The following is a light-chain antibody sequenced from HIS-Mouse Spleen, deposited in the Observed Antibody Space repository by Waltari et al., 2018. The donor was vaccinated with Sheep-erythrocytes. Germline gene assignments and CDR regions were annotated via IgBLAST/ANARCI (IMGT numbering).Light chain of an antibody. V-gene: IGKV1-39*01. CDR1: QGISSY. CDR3: QQSYSTPYT. J-gene: IGKJ2*01. Sequence: DIQMTQSPSSVSASVGDRVTITCRASQGISSYLNWYQQKPGKAPKLLIDAASSLQSGVPSRFSGSGSGTDFTLTISSLQPEDFATYYCQQSYSTPYTFGQGTKLEIK. CDR2: AAS.